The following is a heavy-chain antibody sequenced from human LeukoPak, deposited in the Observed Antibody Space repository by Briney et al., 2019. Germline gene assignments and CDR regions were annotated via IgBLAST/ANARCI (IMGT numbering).Heavy chain of an antibody. CDR1: GFTFSSYR. J-gene: IGHJ6*03. CDR2: ISSSSSTI. V-gene: IGHV3-48*01. D-gene: IGHD3-10*01. CDR3: AKSTRRVRGVIGYYYCYMDV. Sequence: GGSLRLSCAASGFTFSSYRMNWVRQAPGKGLEWVSYISSSSSTIYYADSVKGRFTISRDNSKNTLYLQMNSLRAEDTAVYYCAKSTRRVRGVIGYYYCYMDVWGKGTTVTISS.